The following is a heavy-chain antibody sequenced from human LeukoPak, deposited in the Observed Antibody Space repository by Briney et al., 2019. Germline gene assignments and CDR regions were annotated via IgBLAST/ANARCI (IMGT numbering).Heavy chain of an antibody. J-gene: IGHJ6*02. CDR1: GFTFSSYS. Sequence: PGGSLRLSCAASGFTFSSYSMNWVRQAPGKGLEWVSSISSSSSYIYYADSVKGRFTISRDNAKNSLYLQMNSLRAEDTAVYYCARGPSSWYYYYGMDVWGQGTTVTVSS. V-gene: IGHV3-21*01. CDR3: ARGPSSWYYYYGMDV. D-gene: IGHD6-13*01. CDR2: ISSSSSYI.